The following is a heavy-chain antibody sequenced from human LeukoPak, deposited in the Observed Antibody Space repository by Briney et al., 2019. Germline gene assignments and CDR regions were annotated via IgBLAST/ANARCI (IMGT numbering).Heavy chain of an antibody. V-gene: IGHV3-21*01. CDR3: ARDSLENPPMPTPDDAFDI. J-gene: IGHJ3*02. D-gene: IGHD2-2*01. CDR1: GFTFSSYS. CDR2: ISSSSSYI. Sequence: GGSLRLSCAASGFTFSSYSMNWVRQAPGKGLEWVSSISSSSSYIYYADSVKGRFTISSDNAKNSLYLQMNSMRAEDTAVYYCARDSLENPPMPTPDDAFDIWGQGTMVTVSS.